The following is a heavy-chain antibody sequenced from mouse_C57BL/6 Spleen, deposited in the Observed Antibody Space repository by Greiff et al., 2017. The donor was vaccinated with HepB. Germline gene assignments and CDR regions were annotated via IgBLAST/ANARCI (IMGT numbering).Heavy chain of an antibody. CDR1: GFTFSSYT. D-gene: IGHD4-1*02. J-gene: IGHJ2*01. CDR2: ISGGGGNT. CDR3: ARNKGPPTGSHFDD. Sequence: EVMLVESGGGLVKPGGSLKLSCAASGFTFSSYTMSWVRQTPEKRLEWVATISGGGGNTYYPDSVKGRFTIARDTAKNTLYLQMSSLRSEDTALYYCARNKGPPTGSHFDDWGQGTTLTVSS. V-gene: IGHV5-9*01.